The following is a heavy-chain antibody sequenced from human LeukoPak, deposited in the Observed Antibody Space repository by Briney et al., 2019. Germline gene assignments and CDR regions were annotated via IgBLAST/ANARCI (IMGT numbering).Heavy chain of an antibody. D-gene: IGHD4-4*01. CDR1: GFTFSDYY. V-gene: IGHV3-23*01. J-gene: IGHJ4*02. CDR3: AKDDYSSYLPRY. CDR2: ISGSGGST. Sequence: PGGSLRLSCAASGFTFSDYYMSWIRQAPGKGLEWVSAISGSGGSTYYADSVKGRFTISRDNSKNTLYLQMNSLRAEDTAVYYCAKDDYSSYLPRYWGQGTLVTVSS.